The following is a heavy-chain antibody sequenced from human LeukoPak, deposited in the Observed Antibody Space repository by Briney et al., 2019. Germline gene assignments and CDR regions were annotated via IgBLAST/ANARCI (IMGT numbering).Heavy chain of an antibody. J-gene: IGHJ6*04. CDR3: ANVAKGRFFFYHMDV. Sequence: ASVRVSCKASGRTNNRFGVTWVRQAPGQGLEWIGWISSDNGIPRYADKFQGRVTISADTSTTTAYMEMRSRRYDDTAVYFCANVAKGRFFFYHMDVWGKGTTVTVSS. CDR1: GRTNNRFG. V-gene: IGHV1-18*01. D-gene: IGHD2-2*01. CDR2: ISSDNGIP.